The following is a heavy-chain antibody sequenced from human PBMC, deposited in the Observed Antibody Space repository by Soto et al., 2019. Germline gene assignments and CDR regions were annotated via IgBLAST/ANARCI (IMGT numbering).Heavy chain of an antibody. CDR2: ISSSASYM. V-gene: IGHV3-21*02. CDR3: ARECVDTVTSITIPFDY. D-gene: IGHD5-12*01. Sequence: EVQLLQSGGGLVKPGGSLRLSCATSGFTFSRCDMNWVRQAPGKGLEWVSFISSSASYMYYADSVKGRFTISRDNSKKSLYLQTNSLRADDTAVYYCARECVDTVTSITIPFDYWGQGALVTVSS. J-gene: IGHJ4*02. CDR1: GFTFSRCD.